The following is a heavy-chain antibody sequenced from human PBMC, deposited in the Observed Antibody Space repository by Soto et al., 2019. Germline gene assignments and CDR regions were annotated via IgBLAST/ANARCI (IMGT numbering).Heavy chain of an antibody. CDR2: INHSGST. CDR1: GGSFSGYY. V-gene: IGHV4-34*01. CDR3: ARVHVMVVAGSTFDY. Sequence: PSETLSLTCAVYGGSFSGYYCSWIRQPPGKGLEWIGEINHSGSTNYNPSLKSRVTISVDTSKNQFSLKLSSVTAADTAVYYCARVHVMVVAGSTFDYWGHGTLVTVSS. D-gene: IGHD6-19*01. J-gene: IGHJ4*01.